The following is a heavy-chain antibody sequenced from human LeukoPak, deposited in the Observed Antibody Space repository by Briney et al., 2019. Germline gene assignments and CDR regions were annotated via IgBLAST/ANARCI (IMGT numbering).Heavy chain of an antibody. Sequence: GGSLRLSCAASGFTFSNYAMSWVRQAPGKGLEWVSAISGSGGSTYYADSVKGRFTISRDNSKNTLYLQMNSLRAEDTGVYYCAKNSGGYDLHYWGQGTLVTVSS. CDR1: GFTFSNYA. J-gene: IGHJ4*02. CDR3: AKNSGGYDLHY. CDR2: ISGSGGST. D-gene: IGHD1-26*01. V-gene: IGHV3-23*01.